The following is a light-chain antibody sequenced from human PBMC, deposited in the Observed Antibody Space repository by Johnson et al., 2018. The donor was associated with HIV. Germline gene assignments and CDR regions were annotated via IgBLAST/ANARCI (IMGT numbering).Light chain of an antibody. CDR1: SSNIGNNY. V-gene: IGLV1-51*01. CDR3: GTWDSSLSAGV. CDR2: DNN. Sequence: SVLTQPPSVSAAPGQTVTISCSGSSSNIGNNYVSWYQQLPGTVPKLLIYDNNKRPSGIPDRFSGSKSGTSATLGITGLQTGDEADYYCGTWDSSLSAGVFGTGAKVTVL. J-gene: IGLJ1*01.